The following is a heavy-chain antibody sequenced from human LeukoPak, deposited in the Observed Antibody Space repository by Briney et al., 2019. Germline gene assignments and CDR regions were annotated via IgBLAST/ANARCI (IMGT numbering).Heavy chain of an antibody. CDR2: ISPNSGGT. D-gene: IGHD5-18*01. Sequence: ASVKVSCKASGYTFTGYYMHWVRQAPGQGLEWMGRISPNSGGTNYAQKFQGRVTMTRDTSISTAYMELSRLRSDDTAVYYCERPNDLGYSYGYHFDYWGQGTLVTVSS. CDR3: ERPNDLGYSYGYHFDY. J-gene: IGHJ4*02. CDR1: GYTFTGYY. V-gene: IGHV1-2*06.